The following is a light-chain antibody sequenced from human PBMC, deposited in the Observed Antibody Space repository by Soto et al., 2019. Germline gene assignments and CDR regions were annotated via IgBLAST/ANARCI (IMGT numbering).Light chain of an antibody. J-gene: IGLJ7*01. Sequence: QLVLTQPPSASASLGASVTLTCTLSSGYSNYKVDWYQQRPGKGPRFVMRVGTGGIVGSKGDGIPDRFSVLGSGLNRYLTIKNIQEEDESDYHCGADHGSGSNFVGVFGTGTQLTVL. CDR3: GADHGSGSNFVGV. V-gene: IGLV9-49*01. CDR2: VGTGGIVG. CDR1: SGYSNYK.